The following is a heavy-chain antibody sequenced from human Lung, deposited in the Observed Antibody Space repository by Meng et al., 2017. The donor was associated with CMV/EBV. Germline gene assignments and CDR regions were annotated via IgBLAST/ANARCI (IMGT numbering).Heavy chain of an antibody. J-gene: IGHJ3*02. CDR2: IYSGGST. Sequence: GEXXTISCAASGFTVSSNYMSWVRQAPGKGLEWVSVIYSGGSTYYADSVKGRFTISRDNSKNTLYLQMNSLRAEDTAVYYCARADCSSTSCYKSAFDIWGQETMVTVSS. V-gene: IGHV3-53*01. D-gene: IGHD2-2*02. CDR3: ARADCSSTSCYKSAFDI. CDR1: GFTVSSNY.